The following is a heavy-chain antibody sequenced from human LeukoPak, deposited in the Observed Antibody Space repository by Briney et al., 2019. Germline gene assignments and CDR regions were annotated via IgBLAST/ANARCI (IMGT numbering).Heavy chain of an antibody. J-gene: IGHJ6*02. Sequence: GPVKVSCKASGYTFTGYYMHWVRQAPGQGLEWMGWINPNSGGTNYAQKFQGRVTMTRDTSISTAYMELSRLRSDDTAVYYCARDLEVPCSGGSCDSNYKWGMDVWGQGTTVTVSS. CDR1: GYTFTGYY. CDR2: INPNSGGT. D-gene: IGHD2-15*01. V-gene: IGHV1-2*02. CDR3: ARDLEVPCSGGSCDSNYKWGMDV.